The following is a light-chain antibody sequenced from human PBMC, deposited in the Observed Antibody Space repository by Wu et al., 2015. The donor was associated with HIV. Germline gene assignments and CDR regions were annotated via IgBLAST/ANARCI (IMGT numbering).Light chain of an antibody. CDR2: GTS. Sequence: EIVLTQSPGTLSLSPGERAAISCRASQRVSINYLAWYQQKPGQAPRLLIYGTSVRATGVPGRFSGSGSGTDFTLVISRLEPEDLAVYFCQQYHRSPYSFGQGTKLEIK. CDR3: QQYHRSPYS. CDR1: QRVSINY. V-gene: IGKV3-20*01. J-gene: IGKJ2*03.